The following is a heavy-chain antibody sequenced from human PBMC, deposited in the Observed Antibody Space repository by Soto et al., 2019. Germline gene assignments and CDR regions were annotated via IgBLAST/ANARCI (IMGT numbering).Heavy chain of an antibody. Sequence: EVQLLESGGGLVQPGGSLRLSCAASGFTFNSYAITWVRQAPGKGLEWVSAISATVGTTYYADSVKGRFTISRDNYKSTLYLQMSSLRAEDTAVYYCAKERDSMITWGRYFDYWGQGTLVTVSS. CDR1: GFTFNSYA. CDR2: ISATVGTT. CDR3: AKERDSMITWGRYFDY. V-gene: IGHV3-23*01. D-gene: IGHD3-16*01. J-gene: IGHJ4*02.